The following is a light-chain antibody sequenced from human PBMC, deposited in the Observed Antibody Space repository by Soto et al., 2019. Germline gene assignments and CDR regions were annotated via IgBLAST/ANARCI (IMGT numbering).Light chain of an antibody. CDR1: SSDVGDFNY. V-gene: IGLV2-14*03. Sequence: QSALTQPASVSGSPGRSVTISCTGTSSDVGDFNYVSWYQHLPGRAPKLIIYDVTNRPSGISYRFSASKSGRTASLTISGLQAEDEADYYCSSYSSSTTHAVFGGRTKLTVL. CDR2: DVT. CDR3: SSYSSSTTHAV. J-gene: IGLJ2*01.